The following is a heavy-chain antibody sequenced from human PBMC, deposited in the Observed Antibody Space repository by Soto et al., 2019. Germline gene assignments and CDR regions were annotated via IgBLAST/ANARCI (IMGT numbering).Heavy chain of an antibody. J-gene: IGHJ4*02. Sequence: GGSLRLSCAASGFTFSSYSMNWVRQAPGKGLEWVSSISSSSSYIYYADSVKGRFTISRDNAKNSLYLQMNSLRAEDTAVYYCARVNGDYDGGNDYWGQGTLVTVSS. V-gene: IGHV3-21*01. D-gene: IGHD4-17*01. CDR3: ARVNGDYDGGNDY. CDR1: GFTFSSYS. CDR2: ISSSSSYI.